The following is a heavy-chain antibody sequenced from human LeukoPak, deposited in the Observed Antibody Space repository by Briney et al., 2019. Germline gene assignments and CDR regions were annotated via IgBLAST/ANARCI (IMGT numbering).Heavy chain of an antibody. CDR2: ISSDGSNN. CDR1: GFTFNSYA. D-gene: IGHD6-19*01. J-gene: IGHJ4*02. CDR3: ARDRYSSGWYGDFDC. V-gene: IGHV3-30-3*01. Sequence: PGGSLRLSYAASGFTFNSYAMHWVRQAPGKGLEWVAVISSDGSNNYYADSVKGRFTISRDNSKNTLYLQVNSLRAEDTAVYYCARDRYSSGWYGDFDCWGQGTLVTVSS.